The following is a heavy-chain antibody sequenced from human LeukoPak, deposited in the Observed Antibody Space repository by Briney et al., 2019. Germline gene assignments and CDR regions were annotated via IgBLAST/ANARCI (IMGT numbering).Heavy chain of an antibody. D-gene: IGHD2-2*01. J-gene: IGHJ4*02. CDR2: IIPIFGTA. CDR3: ARETEYCSSTSCYYYGVY. CDR1: GGTFSSYA. V-gene: IGHV1-69*13. Sequence: GASVKVSCKASGGTFSSYAISWVRQAPGQGLEWMGGIIPIFGTANYAQKFQGRVTITADESTSTAYMELSSLRSEDTAVYYCARETEYCSSTSCYYYGVYWGQGTLVTVSS.